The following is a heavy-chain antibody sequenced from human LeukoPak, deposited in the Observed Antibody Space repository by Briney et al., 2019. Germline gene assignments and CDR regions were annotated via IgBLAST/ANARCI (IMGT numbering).Heavy chain of an antibody. Sequence: ASVKVSCKASGYTFTSYGISWVRQAPGQGLEWMGWISAYNGNTNYAQKLQGRVTMTTDTSTSTAYMELRSLRSDDTAVYYCARVYYSNPSGSYYNYMDVWGKGTTVTVSS. V-gene: IGHV1-18*01. CDR3: ARVYYSNPSGSYYNYMDV. J-gene: IGHJ6*03. CDR1: GYTFTSYG. D-gene: IGHD4-11*01. CDR2: ISAYNGNT.